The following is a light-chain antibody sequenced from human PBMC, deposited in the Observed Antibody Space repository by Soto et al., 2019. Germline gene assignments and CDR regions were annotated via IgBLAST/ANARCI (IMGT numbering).Light chain of an antibody. CDR1: QSVSSR. V-gene: IGKV3-15*01. CDR2: GAS. J-gene: IGKJ5*01. CDR3: QQRSNWPPIT. Sequence: EIVLTQSPGTLPLSPGERATLSCRASQSVSSRLAWYQQKPGQAPRLLISGASTRATGIPARFSGSGSGTEFTLTISSLQSEDFAVYYCQQRSNWPPITFGQGTRLEIK.